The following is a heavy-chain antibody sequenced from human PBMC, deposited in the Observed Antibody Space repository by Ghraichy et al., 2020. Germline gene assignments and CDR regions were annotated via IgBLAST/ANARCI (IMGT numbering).Heavy chain of an antibody. Sequence: GESLNISCVASGFTFTTYAMSWVRQAPGEGLEWVSAVSRSGSVTRDADSVKGRFIVSRDDSKNTVYLQMNSLRAEDTAVYYCAARRDGYGHFDYWGQGTLVTVSS. CDR1: GFTFTTYA. D-gene: IGHD5-24*01. J-gene: IGHJ4*02. CDR3: AARRDGYGHFDY. CDR2: VSRSGSVT. V-gene: IGHV3-23*01.